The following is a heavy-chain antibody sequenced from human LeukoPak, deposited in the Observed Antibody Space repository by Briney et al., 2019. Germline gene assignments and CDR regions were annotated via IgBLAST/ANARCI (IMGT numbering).Heavy chain of an antibody. J-gene: IGHJ6*02. Sequence: SETLSLTCTVSGGSISTYYWSWIRQPPGKGLEWIGYIYYSGSTNYNPSLKSRATISVDTSKNQFSLKLSSVTAADTAVYYCARLDGSSSWYYGLDVWGQGTTVTVSS. CDR1: GGSISTYY. CDR3: ARLDGSSSWYYGLDV. CDR2: IYYSGST. D-gene: IGHD6-6*01. V-gene: IGHV4-59*01.